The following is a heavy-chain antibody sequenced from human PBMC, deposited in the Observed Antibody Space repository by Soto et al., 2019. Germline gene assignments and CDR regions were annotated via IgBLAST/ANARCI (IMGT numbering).Heavy chain of an antibody. V-gene: IGHV1-69*02. J-gene: IGHJ4*01. CDR2: IIPILGIA. CDR1: GGTFSSYT. CDR3: AGRVVPADMPVDY. Sequence: QVQLVQSGAEVKKPGSSVKVSCKASGGTFSSYTISWVRQAPGQGLEWMGRIIPILGIANYAQKFQGRVTITADKSTSTAYRELSSLRSEDTAVYYCAGRVVPADMPVDYWGHGTLVTVSS. D-gene: IGHD2-2*01.